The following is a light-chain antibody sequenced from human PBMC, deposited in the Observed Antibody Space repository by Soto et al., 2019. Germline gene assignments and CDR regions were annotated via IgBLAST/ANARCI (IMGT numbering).Light chain of an antibody. CDR3: SSFAVSNSFV. Sequence: QPALTQPPSASGSPGQSVTISCTGTSNDVGAYNYVSWYQQHPGKAPKVMIYEVNKRPSGVPDRFSGSKSGNTASLTVSGLQAEDEADYYCSSFAVSNSFVFGTGTKVTVL. J-gene: IGLJ1*01. CDR2: EVN. CDR1: SNDVGAYNY. V-gene: IGLV2-8*01.